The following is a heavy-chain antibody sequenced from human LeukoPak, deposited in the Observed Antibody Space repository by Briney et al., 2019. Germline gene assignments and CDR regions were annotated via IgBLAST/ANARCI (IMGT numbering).Heavy chain of an antibody. V-gene: IGHV3-53*01. J-gene: IGHJ1*01. CDR3: ARSGRSWRLEYFQH. CDR1: GFTVSDSY. Sequence: GGSLRLSCAASGFTVSDSYMNWVRQAPGKGLEWVSVIYSGGNTYYADSVKGRFTISRDNSKNTLDLQMNSLRAEDTAVYYCARSGRSWRLEYFQHWGPGTLVTVSS. D-gene: IGHD6-13*01. CDR2: IYSGGNT.